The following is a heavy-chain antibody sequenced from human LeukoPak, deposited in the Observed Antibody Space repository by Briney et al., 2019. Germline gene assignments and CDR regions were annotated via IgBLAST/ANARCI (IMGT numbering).Heavy chain of an antibody. CDR1: GFTFSHHW. CDR3: TRNPDGRNWFDP. V-gene: IGHV3-74*01. D-gene: IGHD1-14*01. CDR2: ISSDESST. Sequence: GGSLRLSCAASGFTFSHHWMHWVRQAPGKGLVWVSHISSDESSTTYADSVKGRLTISRDNRKNTLYLQMNSLRVEDTAMYYCTRNPDGRNWFDPWGQGTLVTVSS. J-gene: IGHJ5*02.